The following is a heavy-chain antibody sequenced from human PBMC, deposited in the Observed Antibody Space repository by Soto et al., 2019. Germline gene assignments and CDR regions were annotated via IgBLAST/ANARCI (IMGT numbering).Heavy chain of an antibody. V-gene: IGHV5-10-1*01. CDR2: IDPSDSYT. CDR1: GYSFTSYW. CDR3: ASDLYSGDYYGMDV. D-gene: IGHD1-26*01. Sequence: PGESLKISCKGSGYSFTSYWISWVRQMPGKGLERMGRIDPSDSYTNYSPSFQGHVTISADKSISTAYLQWSSLKASDTAMYYCASDLYSGDYYGMDVWGQGTTVTVSS. J-gene: IGHJ6*02.